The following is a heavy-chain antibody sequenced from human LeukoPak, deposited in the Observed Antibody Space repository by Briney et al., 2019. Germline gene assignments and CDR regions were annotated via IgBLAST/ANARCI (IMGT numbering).Heavy chain of an antibody. D-gene: IGHD3-22*01. CDR1: GFTFSSYD. J-gene: IGHJ3*02. Sequence: GGSLRLSCAASGFTFSSYDMHWVRQAPGKGLEWVAFIRNDGSDKYYADSVKGRFTISRDNSKNTLELQMKSLRGEDTAVYYCAREDKSGYYDAFDIWGQGTMVTVSS. CDR3: AREDKSGYYDAFDI. CDR2: IRNDGSDK. V-gene: IGHV3-30*02.